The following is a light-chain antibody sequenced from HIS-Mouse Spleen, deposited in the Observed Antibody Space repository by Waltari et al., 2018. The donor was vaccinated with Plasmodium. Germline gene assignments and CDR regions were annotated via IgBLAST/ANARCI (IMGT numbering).Light chain of an antibody. V-gene: IGLV2-8*01. CDR3: SSYAGSNNLV. CDR1: SSDVGGYKY. J-gene: IGLJ2*01. Sequence: QSALTQPPSASGSPGQSVTISCTGSSSDVGGYKYVSWYQQHPGKAPKRMIYEVSKRPSGVPDRFSGSKSGNTASLTVSGLQAEDEADYYCSSYAGSNNLVFGGGTKLTVL. CDR2: EVS.